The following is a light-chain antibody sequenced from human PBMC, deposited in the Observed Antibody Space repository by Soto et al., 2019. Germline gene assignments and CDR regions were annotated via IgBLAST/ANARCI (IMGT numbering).Light chain of an antibody. V-gene: IGKV3-15*01. Sequence: EIVMTQSPATLSVSPGERATLSCRASQSVTSNLAWYQQKPGQAPRLLIYGASTRATGIPARFSGSGSGTEFTLTISSLQSEDFAVYYCQQYNNWPPTFGLGTRLEI. CDR1: QSVTSN. CDR3: QQYNNWPPT. CDR2: GAS. J-gene: IGKJ5*01.